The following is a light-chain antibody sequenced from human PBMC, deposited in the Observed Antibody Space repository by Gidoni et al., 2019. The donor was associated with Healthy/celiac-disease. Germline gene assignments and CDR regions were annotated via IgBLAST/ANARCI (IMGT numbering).Light chain of an antibody. Sequence: EIVMTQSPATLSVSPGERATLSCRASQSVRSNLAWYQQKPGQAPRLLIYGASTRATGIPARFSGSGSGTEFTLTISSLQSEDFAVYYCQQYNNWWTFXXXTKVEIK. CDR3: QQYNNWWT. V-gene: IGKV3-15*01. J-gene: IGKJ1*01. CDR2: GAS. CDR1: QSVRSN.